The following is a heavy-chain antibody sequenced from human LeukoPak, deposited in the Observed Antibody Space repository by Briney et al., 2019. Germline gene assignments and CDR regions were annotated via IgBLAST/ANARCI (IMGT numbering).Heavy chain of an antibody. Sequence: GGSLRLSCAASGFTFSSYWMSWVRQAPGKGLEWVANIKQDGSEKYYVGSVKGRFTISGDNAKNSLYLQMNSLRAEDTAVYYCASTPGYYGDNTYYYYGMDVWGQGTTVTVSS. CDR1: GFTFSSYW. J-gene: IGHJ6*02. D-gene: IGHD4-17*01. CDR3: ASTPGYYGDNTYYYYGMDV. CDR2: IKQDGSEK. V-gene: IGHV3-7*01.